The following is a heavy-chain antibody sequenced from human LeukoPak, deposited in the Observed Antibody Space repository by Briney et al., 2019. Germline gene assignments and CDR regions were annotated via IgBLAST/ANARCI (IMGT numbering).Heavy chain of an antibody. Sequence: SETLSLTCAVYGGSFSGYYWSWIRQPPGKGLEWIGEINHSGSTNYNPSLKSRVTISVDTSKNQFSLKLSSVAAADTAVYYCARMVDTAMARWGYYFDYWGQGTLVTVSS. V-gene: IGHV4-34*01. CDR2: INHSGST. D-gene: IGHD5-18*01. CDR3: ARMVDTAMARWGYYFDY. J-gene: IGHJ4*02. CDR1: GGSFSGYY.